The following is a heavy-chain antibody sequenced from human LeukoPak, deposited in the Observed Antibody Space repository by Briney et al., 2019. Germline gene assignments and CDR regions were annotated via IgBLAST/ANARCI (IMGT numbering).Heavy chain of an antibody. V-gene: IGHV4-59*01. CDR3: ATVAVIRGVTYFDY. J-gene: IGHJ4*02. D-gene: IGHD6-19*01. CDR2: LFYSGST. Sequence: SETLSLTCSLSGGSISSYYWSWIRQPPGKGLEWIAYLFYSGSTDYNPSLESRVTISVDTSKNQFSLKLRSVTAADTAVYYCATVAVIRGVTYFDYWGQGTLVTVSS. CDR1: GGSISSYY.